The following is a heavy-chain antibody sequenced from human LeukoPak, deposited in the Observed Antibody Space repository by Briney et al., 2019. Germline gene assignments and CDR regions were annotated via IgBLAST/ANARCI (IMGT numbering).Heavy chain of an antibody. J-gene: IGHJ6*02. Sequence: GGPLRLSCAASGFTFSSYAMHWVRQAPGKGLEWVAVISYDGSNKYYADSVKGRFTISRDNSKNTLYLQMNSLRAEDTAVYYCARGSVEMATTYYYYGMDVWGQGTTVTVSS. V-gene: IGHV3-30*04. CDR3: ARGSVEMATTYYYYGMDV. D-gene: IGHD5-24*01. CDR1: GFTFSSYA. CDR2: ISYDGSNK.